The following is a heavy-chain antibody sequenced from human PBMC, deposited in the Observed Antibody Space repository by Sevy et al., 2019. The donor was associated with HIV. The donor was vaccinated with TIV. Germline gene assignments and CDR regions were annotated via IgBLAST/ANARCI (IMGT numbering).Heavy chain of an antibody. CDR1: GFTFSNYN. CDR2: ISSSSTYI. J-gene: IGHJ6*03. Sequence: GGSLRLSCAASGFTFSNYNMNWVRRAPGKGLEWVSSISSSSTYIHYADSLKGRFTISRDNAKNSLFLQMNSLRAEDTAVYYCARGLGRDYYYYMDVWGKGTTVTVSS. V-gene: IGHV3-21*01. CDR3: ARGLGRDYYYYMDV.